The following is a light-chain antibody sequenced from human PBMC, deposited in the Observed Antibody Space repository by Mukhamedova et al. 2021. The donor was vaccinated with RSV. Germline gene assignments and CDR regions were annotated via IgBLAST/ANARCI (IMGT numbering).Light chain of an antibody. Sequence: SQSIENRLAWYQKKPGKAPKLLISKASSLESGVPLRFSASGSGTEFTLSVSSLQPDDFATYYCQQYNVYPRTSGQGTKVEI. J-gene: IGKJ1*01. CDR1: QSIENR. CDR2: KAS. V-gene: IGKV1-5*03. CDR3: QQYNVYPRT.